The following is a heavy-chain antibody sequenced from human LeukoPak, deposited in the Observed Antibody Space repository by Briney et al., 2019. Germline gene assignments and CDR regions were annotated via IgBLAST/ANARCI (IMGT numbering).Heavy chain of an antibody. J-gene: IGHJ3*02. CDR3: ARELLSAFDI. D-gene: IGHD2-15*01. V-gene: IGHV4-30-2*01. CDR2: IYHSGST. Sequence: PSETLSLTCTVSGGSISSGGYYWSWIRQPPGKGLEWIGYIYHSGSTYYNPSLKSRVTISVDRSKNQFSLKLSSVTAADTAVYYCARELLSAFDIWGQGTMVTVSS. CDR1: GGSISSGGYY.